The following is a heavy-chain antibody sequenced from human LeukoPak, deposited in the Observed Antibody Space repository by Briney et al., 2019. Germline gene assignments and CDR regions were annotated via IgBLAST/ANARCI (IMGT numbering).Heavy chain of an antibody. J-gene: IGHJ6*03. Sequence: ASVKVSCKASGYTFTSYDINWVRQATGQGLEWMGWMNPNSGNTGYAQKFQGRVTITRNTSISTAYMELSSLRSEDTAVYYCARAGSSSSTYYYYYMDVWGKGTTVTISS. CDR1: GYTFTSYD. CDR2: MNPNSGNT. CDR3: ARAGSSSSTYYYYYMDV. D-gene: IGHD6-6*01. V-gene: IGHV1-8*03.